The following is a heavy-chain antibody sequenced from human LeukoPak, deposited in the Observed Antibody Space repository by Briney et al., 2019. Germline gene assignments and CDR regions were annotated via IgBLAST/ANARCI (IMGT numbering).Heavy chain of an antibody. Sequence: SEALSLTCTVSGGSISSSSYNWGWFRQPPGTGLEWIGSIYYSGSTYYNPSLKSRVTISVDTSKNQFSLKLSSVTAADTAVYYCARPSTKYSSSSGYFQHWGQGTLVTVSS. CDR3: ARPSTKYSSSSGYFQH. J-gene: IGHJ1*01. V-gene: IGHV4-39*01. D-gene: IGHD6-6*01. CDR1: GGSISSSSYN. CDR2: IYYSGST.